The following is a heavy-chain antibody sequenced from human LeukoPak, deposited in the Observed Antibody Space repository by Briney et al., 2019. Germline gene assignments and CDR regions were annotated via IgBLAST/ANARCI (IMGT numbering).Heavy chain of an antibody. CDR1: GFTFGNYA. J-gene: IGHJ5*02. D-gene: IGHD2-8*01. V-gene: IGHV3-23*01. CDR3: AREELGYCTNGVCPNWFDP. Sequence: GGSLRLSCAASGFTFGNYAMNWVRQAPGRGLEWVSAISSTGGSTYYADSEKGRFTISRDNAKNALYLQMNSLRAEDTAVYYCAREELGYCTNGVCPNWFDPWGQGTLVTVSS. CDR2: ISSTGGST.